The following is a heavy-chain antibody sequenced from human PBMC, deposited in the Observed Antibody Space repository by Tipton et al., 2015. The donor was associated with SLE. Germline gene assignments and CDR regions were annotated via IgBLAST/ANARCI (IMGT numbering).Heavy chain of an antibody. Sequence: LRLSCAVYGGSFSGYYWSWIRQPPGKGLEWIGEINHSGSTNYNPSLKSRVTISVDTSKNQFSLKLSSVTAADTAVYYCARERAYCGGDCYRWFDPWGQGTLVTVSS. CDR3: ARERAYCGGDCYRWFDP. D-gene: IGHD2-21*02. J-gene: IGHJ5*02. V-gene: IGHV4-34*01. CDR2: INHSGST. CDR1: GGSFSGYY.